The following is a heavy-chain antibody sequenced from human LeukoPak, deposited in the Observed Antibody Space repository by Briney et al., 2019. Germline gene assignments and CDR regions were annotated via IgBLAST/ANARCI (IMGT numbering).Heavy chain of an antibody. CDR3: AREPLYNNGWQRHFDS. D-gene: IGHD6-19*01. Sequence: GRSLRLSCAASGFTFSSYAVHWVRQAPGKGLEWVAVISYDGCNKYYADSVKGRFTISRDNSKNTPYLQMNSLRAEDTAVYYCAREPLYNNGWQRHFDSWGQGTLVTVSS. V-gene: IGHV3-30-3*01. CDR2: ISYDGCNK. CDR1: GFTFSSYA. J-gene: IGHJ4*02.